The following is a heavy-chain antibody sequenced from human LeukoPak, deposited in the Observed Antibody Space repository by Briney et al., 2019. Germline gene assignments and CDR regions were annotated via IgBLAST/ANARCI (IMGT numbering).Heavy chain of an antibody. CDR1: GYSFTSYW. J-gene: IGHJ4*02. CDR2: IYPGDSDT. V-gene: IGHV5-51*01. D-gene: IGHD6-25*01. CDR3: ARLLAAPYYINF. Sequence: GESLKISCKGSGYSFTSYWIGWVRQMPGKGLEWMGIIYPGDSDTRYSPSFQGQVSISVDTSIDTAHLQWSSVKASDTAMYYCARLLAAPYYINFWGQGTLVTVSS.